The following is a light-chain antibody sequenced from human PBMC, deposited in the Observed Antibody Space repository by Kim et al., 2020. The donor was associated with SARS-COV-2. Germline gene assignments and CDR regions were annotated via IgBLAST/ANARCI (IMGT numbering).Light chain of an antibody. CDR3: EQYYSTPYS. Sequence: ATINCKSSQSVLYGYKKKNNLGWYQQKPGQPPELVISWASTRESGVPDRLRGSGSGRDFTLTINSLQAGDVAVYYCEQYYSTPYSCGRGTGLEI. V-gene: IGKV4-1*01. J-gene: IGKJ2*03. CDR2: WAS. CDR1: QSVLYGYKKKNN.